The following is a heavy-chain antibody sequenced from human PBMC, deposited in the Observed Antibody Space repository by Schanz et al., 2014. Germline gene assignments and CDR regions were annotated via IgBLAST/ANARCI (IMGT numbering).Heavy chain of an antibody. J-gene: IGHJ2*01. CDR1: GFIFSTFG. V-gene: IGHV3-48*04. Sequence: VYLVQSGGGVVQPGRSLRLSCAASGFIFSTFGMQWVRQAPGRGLEWISYIGSSSTTMYYADSVKGRFTISRDNAKSSLYLQMNSLRVEDTAIYYCARLPFSGSLGPDCYFDFWGRGTLVTVSS. CDR3: ARLPFSGSLGPDCYFDF. D-gene: IGHD3-3*02. CDR2: IGSSSTTM.